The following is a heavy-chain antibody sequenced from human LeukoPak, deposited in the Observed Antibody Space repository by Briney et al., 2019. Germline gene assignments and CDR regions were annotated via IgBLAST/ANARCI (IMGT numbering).Heavy chain of an antibody. J-gene: IGHJ4*02. CDR3: ARESHVTREDY. CDR1: GYTFTSYG. V-gene: IGHV1-18*01. D-gene: IGHD3-10*01. Sequence: GALVKVSCKASGYTFTSYGISWVRQAPGQGLEWMGWISANDGNTDYPQKLQGRVTMTTDTSTSTAYMELRSLRSDDTAVYYCARESHVTREDYWGQGTLVTVSS. CDR2: ISANDGNT.